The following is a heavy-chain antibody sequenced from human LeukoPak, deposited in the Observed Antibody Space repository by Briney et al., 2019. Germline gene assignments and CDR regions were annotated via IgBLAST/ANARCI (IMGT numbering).Heavy chain of an antibody. Sequence: GESLKISCKGSGYSFTSYWIGWVRQMPGKGLEWMGIIYPGDSDTKYSPSFQGQVTISANKSISTAFLQWSSLRASDTAMYYCARPPSYYDILTGYYEDIWGQGTMVTVSS. J-gene: IGHJ3*02. CDR2: IYPGDSDT. CDR1: GYSFTSYW. V-gene: IGHV5-51*01. CDR3: ARPPSYYDILTGYYEDI. D-gene: IGHD3-9*01.